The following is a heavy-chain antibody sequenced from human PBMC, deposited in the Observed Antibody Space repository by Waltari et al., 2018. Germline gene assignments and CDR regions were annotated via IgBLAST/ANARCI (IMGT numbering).Heavy chain of an antibody. J-gene: IGHJ3*02. CDR1: GYSISSGYY. CDR3: ARAGYSSVTDAFDI. Sequence: QLQLQESGPGLVKPSETLSLTCAVSGYSISSGYYWGWIRQPPGKGLEWIGSIYHSGSTYYNPSLKSRVTISVDTSKNQFSLKLSSVTAADTAVYYCARAGYSSVTDAFDIWGQGTMVTVSS. V-gene: IGHV4-38-2*01. D-gene: IGHD6-19*01. CDR2: IYHSGST.